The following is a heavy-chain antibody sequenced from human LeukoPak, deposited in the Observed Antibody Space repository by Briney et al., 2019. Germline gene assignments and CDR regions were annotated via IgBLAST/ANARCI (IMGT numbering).Heavy chain of an antibody. D-gene: IGHD2-15*01. CDR3: AREPEVKYCSGGSCYSDDAFDI. CDR1: GFTFSSYW. J-gene: IGHJ3*02. V-gene: IGHV3-7*01. CDR2: IKQDGSEK. Sequence: GGSLRLSCAASGFTFSSYWISWVRQAPGKGLEWVANIKQDGSEKYYVDSVKGRFTISRDNAKNSLYLQMNSLRAEDTAVYYCAREPEVKYCSGGSCYSDDAFDIWGQGTMVTVSS.